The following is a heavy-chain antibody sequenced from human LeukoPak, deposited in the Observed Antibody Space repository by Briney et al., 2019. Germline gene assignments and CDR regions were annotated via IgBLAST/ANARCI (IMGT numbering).Heavy chain of an antibody. Sequence: GGSLRLSCATSGFPFSNYAMIWVREPPGKGLECVSAISHCGGSTYYDDSVKGRFTISRDNSKNTLYLQMNSLRAEDTAVYYCAKPSCSTTVTTGFDPWGQGTLVTVS. CDR3: AKPSCSTTVTTGFDP. D-gene: IGHD4-17*01. V-gene: IGHV3-23*01. CDR2: ISHCGGST. CDR1: GFPFSNYA. J-gene: IGHJ5*02.